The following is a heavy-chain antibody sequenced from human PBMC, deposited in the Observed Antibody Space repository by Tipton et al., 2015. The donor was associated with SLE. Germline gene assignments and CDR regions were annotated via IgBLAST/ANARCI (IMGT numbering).Heavy chain of an antibody. CDR2: IQPSESFV. CDR1: GYTFTDSW. CDR3: ARLNSGTFERAWFDP. Sequence: QLVQSGVEVKKAGESLKISCRGSGYTFTDSWIAWVRQMPGKGLEWVGLIQPSESFVKYGPTFQGHVTMSADKSINTAYLQWSSLKAPATSMYYCARLNSGTFERAWFDPWGQGTLVTVSS. D-gene: IGHD5-12*01. J-gene: IGHJ5*02. V-gene: IGHV5-51*03.